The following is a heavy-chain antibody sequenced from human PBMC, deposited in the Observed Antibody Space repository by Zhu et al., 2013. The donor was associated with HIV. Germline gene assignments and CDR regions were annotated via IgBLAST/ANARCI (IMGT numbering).Heavy chain of an antibody. D-gene: IGHD2-21*02. J-gene: IGHJ3*02. V-gene: IGHV1-69*12. CDR3: SRMAVYCGGDCWDAFDI. CDR2: IIPGFDTS. Sequence: QVQLVQSGAEVKKPGSSVKVSCKASGGTFTNYAVSWVRQAPGQGLEWMGGIIPGFDTSNYAQKFQGRVTISADESTDTAYMEVSSLRSDDTAVYYCSRMAVYCGGDCWDAFDIWGQGTMVTVSP. CDR1: GGTFTNYA.